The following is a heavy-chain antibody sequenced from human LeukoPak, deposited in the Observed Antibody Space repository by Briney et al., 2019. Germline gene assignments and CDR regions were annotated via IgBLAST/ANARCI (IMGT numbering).Heavy chain of an antibody. D-gene: IGHD2-21*01. CDR3: AKDLWTPYLDY. Sequence: GGSLRLSCTTSGFTFSNYGTHWVRQAPGKGLEWVTFIRSDGSIKYYADSVKGRFTISRDNSKNTLFLEMKSLRAEDTAVYYCAKDLWTPYLDYWGQGTLVTVSS. J-gene: IGHJ4*02. CDR1: GFTFSNYG. CDR2: IRSDGSIK. V-gene: IGHV3-30*02.